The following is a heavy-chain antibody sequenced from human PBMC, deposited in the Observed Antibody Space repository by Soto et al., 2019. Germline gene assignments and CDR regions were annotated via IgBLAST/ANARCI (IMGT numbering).Heavy chain of an antibody. Sequence: SETLSLTCAVYGGSFSGYYWSWIRQPPGKGLEWIGEINHSGSTNYNPSLKSRVTISVDTSKNQFSLKLSSVTAADTAVYYCARGPPIDYWGQGILVTLSS. J-gene: IGHJ4*02. CDR1: GGSFSGYY. CDR2: INHSGST. V-gene: IGHV4-34*01. CDR3: ARGPPIDY.